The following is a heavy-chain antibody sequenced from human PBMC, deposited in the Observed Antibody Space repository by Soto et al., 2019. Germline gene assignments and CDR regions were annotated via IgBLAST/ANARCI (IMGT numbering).Heavy chain of an antibody. J-gene: IGHJ6*02. CDR3: ARGLGIFGVVRTMDV. Sequence: PGGSLRLSCAASGFTFSSYWMSWVRQAPGKGLEWVANIKQDGSEKYYVDSVKGRFTISRDNAMNSLYLQMNSLRAEDTAVYYCARGLGIFGVVRTMDVWGQGTTVTVSS. V-gene: IGHV3-7*01. CDR1: GFTFSSYW. D-gene: IGHD3-3*01. CDR2: IKQDGSEK.